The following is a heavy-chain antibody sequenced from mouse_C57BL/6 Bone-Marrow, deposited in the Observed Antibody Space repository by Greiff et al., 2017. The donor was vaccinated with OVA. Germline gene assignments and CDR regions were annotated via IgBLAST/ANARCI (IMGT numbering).Heavy chain of an antibody. CDR2: IYPGDGDT. Sequence: VQLQQSGPELVKPGASVKISCKASGYAFSSSWMNWVKQRPGKGLEWIGRIYPGDGDTNYNGKFKGKATLTADKSSSTAYMQLSSLTSEDSAVYFCARSYGSSSFDYWGQGTTLTVSS. V-gene: IGHV1-82*01. D-gene: IGHD1-1*01. J-gene: IGHJ2*01. CDR1: GYAFSSSW. CDR3: ARSYGSSSFDY.